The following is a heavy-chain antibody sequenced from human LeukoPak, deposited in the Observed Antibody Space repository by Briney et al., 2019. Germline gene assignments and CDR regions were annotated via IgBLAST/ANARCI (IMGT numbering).Heavy chain of an antibody. J-gene: IGHJ6*02. CDR3: ARDTEGYIYGYYYYGMVV. V-gene: IGHV3-43*02. CDR2: TSGDSHST. Sequence: GGSLRLSCAASGFTFDDYARHWVRHAPGKGLEWVSLTSGDSHSTCYADSVKGRFTISRDNSKNSLYLQINSLRNDDTALYYCARDTEGYIYGYYYYGMVVWGQGTTVTVSS. CDR1: GFTFDDYA. D-gene: IGHD5-18*01.